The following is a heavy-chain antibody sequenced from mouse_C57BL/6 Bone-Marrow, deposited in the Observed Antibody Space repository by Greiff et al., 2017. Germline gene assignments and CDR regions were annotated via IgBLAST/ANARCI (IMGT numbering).Heavy chain of an antibody. CDR1: GYTFTSYW. CDR3: ARGGIITTVVATDWYFDV. Sequence: VQLQQPGAELVKPGASVKLSCKASGYTFTSYWMHWVKQRPGRGLEWIGRIDPNSGGTKYNEKFKSKATLTVDKPSSTAYMQLSSLTSEDSAVYYCARGGIITTVVATDWYFDVWGTGTTVTVSS. D-gene: IGHD1-1*01. V-gene: IGHV1-72*01. J-gene: IGHJ1*03. CDR2: IDPNSGGT.